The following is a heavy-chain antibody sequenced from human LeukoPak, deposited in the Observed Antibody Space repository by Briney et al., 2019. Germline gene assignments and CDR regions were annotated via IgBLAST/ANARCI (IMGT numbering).Heavy chain of an antibody. D-gene: IGHD3-3*01. J-gene: IGHJ4*02. CDR3: ARAVSFYALWSAYSPDY. Sequence: PGGSLRLSCTASGFTFNSYWMNWVRQAPGKGLEWVANIKQDGNEKNYVDSVKGRFTISRDNAKNSLYLQMNSLRAEDTAIYYCARAVSFYALWSAYSPDYWGQGTLVTVSS. CDR2: IKQDGNEK. V-gene: IGHV3-7*01. CDR1: GFTFNSYW.